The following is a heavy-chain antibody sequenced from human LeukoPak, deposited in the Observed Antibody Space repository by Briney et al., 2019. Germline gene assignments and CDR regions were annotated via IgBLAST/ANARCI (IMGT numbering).Heavy chain of an antibody. V-gene: IGHV3-30*18. CDR1: GFTFRSYG. D-gene: IGHD3-10*01. J-gene: IGHJ4*02. Sequence: GGSLRLSCAASGFTFRSYGMHWVRQAPGKGLEWVALISYNGINKYYADSLKGRFTISRDNSKNTLYLQMNSLRAEDTAVYYCAKEDGSGSYFDYWGQGTLVTVSS. CDR3: AKEDGSGSYFDY. CDR2: ISYNGINK.